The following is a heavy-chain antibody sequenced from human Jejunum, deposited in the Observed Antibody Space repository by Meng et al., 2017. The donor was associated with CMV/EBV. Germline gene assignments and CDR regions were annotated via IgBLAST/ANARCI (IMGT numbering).Heavy chain of an antibody. Sequence: ADSGFISTTAWMSWVRQPPGKGLEWVGRIKSKADGRTAEYPAAVNGRFTISRDDSKNTLFLQMNSLRTEDAAVYYCTWDYYGSFAGWGQGTLVTVSS. D-gene: IGHD3-10*01. CDR3: TWDYYGSFAG. CDR2: IKSKADGRTA. J-gene: IGHJ4*02. CDR1: GFISTTAW. V-gene: IGHV3-15*07.